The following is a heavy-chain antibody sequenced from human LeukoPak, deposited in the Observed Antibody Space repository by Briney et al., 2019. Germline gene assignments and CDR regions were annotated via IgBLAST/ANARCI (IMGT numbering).Heavy chain of an antibody. CDR2: IRYDGGIK. CDR3: AKVLSSNWGYFDY. Sequence: GGSLRLSCAASGFIFSSYGKHWVRQAPGKGLEWVAFIRYDGGIKYYADSVKGRFTISRDNSKNTLYLQMNSLRAEDTAVYYCAKVLSSNWGYFDYWGQGNLVTVSS. D-gene: IGHD6-13*01. J-gene: IGHJ4*02. V-gene: IGHV3-30*02. CDR1: GFIFSSYG.